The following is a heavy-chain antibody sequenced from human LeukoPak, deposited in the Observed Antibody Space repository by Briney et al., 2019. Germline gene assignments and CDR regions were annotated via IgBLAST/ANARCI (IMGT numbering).Heavy chain of an antibody. CDR2: ISGSGGST. V-gene: IGHV3-23*01. Sequence: GGSLRLSCAASGFTFNSYAMSWVRQAPGKGLEWVSAISGSGGSTYYADSVKGRFTISRDNSKHTLYLQMNSLRAEDTAVYYCAKGPKSLWFGELLPYYYGMDVWGQGTTVTVSS. CDR1: GFTFNSYA. D-gene: IGHD3-10*01. CDR3: AKGPKSLWFGELLPYYYGMDV. J-gene: IGHJ6*02.